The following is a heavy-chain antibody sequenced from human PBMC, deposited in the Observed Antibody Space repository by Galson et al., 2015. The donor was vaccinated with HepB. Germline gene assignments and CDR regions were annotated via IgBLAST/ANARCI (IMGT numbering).Heavy chain of an antibody. CDR3: TTVMVQYYYDNSGYDDY. D-gene: IGHD3-22*01. J-gene: IGHJ4*02. CDR2: IKSNVDGETT. CDR1: GFTFSSAW. V-gene: IGHV3-15*01. Sequence: SLRLSCAASGFTFSSAWMGWVRQAPGKGLEWVGRIKSNVDGETTDYAAPVKGRFSISRDDSKNTLYLQMSSLKTEDTAVYYCTTVMVQYYYDNSGYDDYWGQGTLVTVSS.